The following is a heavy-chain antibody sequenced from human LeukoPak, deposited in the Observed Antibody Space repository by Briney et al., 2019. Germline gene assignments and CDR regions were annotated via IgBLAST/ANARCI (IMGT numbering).Heavy chain of an antibody. CDR3: ARLKYSGGGMDV. Sequence: PGGTLRLSCAASGFTFSSYSMNWVRQAPGKGLEWVSYISSSSSTIYYADSVKGRFTISRDNAKNSLYLQMNSLRAEDTAVYYCARLKYSGGGMDVWGQGTTVTVSS. D-gene: IGHD2-15*01. J-gene: IGHJ6*02. CDR1: GFTFSSYS. V-gene: IGHV3-48*01. CDR2: ISSSSSTI.